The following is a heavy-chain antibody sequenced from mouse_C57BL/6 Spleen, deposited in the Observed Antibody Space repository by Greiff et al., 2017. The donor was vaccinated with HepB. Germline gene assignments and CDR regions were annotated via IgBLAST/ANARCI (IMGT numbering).Heavy chain of an antibody. Sequence: QVQLQQSGAELVKPGASVKSSCKASGYAFSSYWMNWVKQRPGKGLEWIGQIYPGDGDTNYNGKFKGKATLTADKSSSTAYMQLSSLTSEDSAVYFCARLGDGYYNYYAMDYWGQGTSVTVSS. CDR3: ARLGDGYYNYYAMDY. J-gene: IGHJ4*01. V-gene: IGHV1-80*01. D-gene: IGHD2-3*01. CDR2: IYPGDGDT. CDR1: GYAFSSYW.